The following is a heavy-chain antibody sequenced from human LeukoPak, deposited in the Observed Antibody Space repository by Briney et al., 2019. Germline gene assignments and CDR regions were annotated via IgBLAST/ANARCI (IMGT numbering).Heavy chain of an antibody. CDR3: ARGREVTATPLYYYGMDV. D-gene: IGHD2-21*02. V-gene: IGHV3-30-3*01. CDR2: ISYDGSNK. J-gene: IGHJ6*02. CDR1: RFTFSTYA. Sequence: GGSLRLSCAASRFTFSTYAMHWVRQAPGKGLEWVAVISYDGSNKYYADSVKGRFTISRDNSKNTLYLQMNSLRAEDTAVYYCARGREVTATPLYYYGMDVWGQGTTVTVSS.